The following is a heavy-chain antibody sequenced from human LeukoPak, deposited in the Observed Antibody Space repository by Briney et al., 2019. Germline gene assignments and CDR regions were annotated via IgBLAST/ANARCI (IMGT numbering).Heavy chain of an antibody. Sequence: SQALSLTCAISGDNVSSNSAVWNWIRQSPSRGLEWLGRTYYRSKWYNDYAVSVRSRITINSDTSKNHFSLQLNSVTPEDTAVYFCARGKGGTGFDYWGQGTLVTVSS. CDR2: TYYRSKWYN. CDR3: ARGKGGTGFDY. CDR1: GDNVSSNSAV. J-gene: IGHJ4*02. D-gene: IGHD1-26*01. V-gene: IGHV6-1*01.